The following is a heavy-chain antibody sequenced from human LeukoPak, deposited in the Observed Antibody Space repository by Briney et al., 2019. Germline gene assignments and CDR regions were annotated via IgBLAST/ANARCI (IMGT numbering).Heavy chain of an antibody. CDR3: ARAKRRDGYDLDY. CDR2: MNPNSGNT. J-gene: IGHJ4*02. V-gene: IGHV1-8*01. Sequence: ASVKVSCKASGYTFTSYDINWVRQATGQGLEWMGWMNPNSGNTGYAQKFQGRVTMTRNTSISTAYMELSSLRSEDTAVYYCARAKRRDGYDLDYWGQGTLVTVSS. CDR1: GYTFTSYD. D-gene: IGHD5-24*01.